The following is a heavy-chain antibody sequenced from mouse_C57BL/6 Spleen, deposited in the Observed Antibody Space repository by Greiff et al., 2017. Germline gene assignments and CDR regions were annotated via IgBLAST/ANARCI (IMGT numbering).Heavy chain of an antibody. J-gene: IGHJ1*03. CDR1: GFTFSDYG. V-gene: IGHV5-17*01. Sequence: EVQLQESGGGLVKPGGSLKLSCAASGFTFSDYGMHWVRQAPEKGLEWVAYISSGSSTIYYADTVKGRFTISRDNAKNTLFLQMTSLRSEDTAMYYCARRAGNWYFDGWGTGATVTVSS. CDR3: ARRAGNWYFDG. CDR2: ISSGSSTI. D-gene: IGHD3-1*01.